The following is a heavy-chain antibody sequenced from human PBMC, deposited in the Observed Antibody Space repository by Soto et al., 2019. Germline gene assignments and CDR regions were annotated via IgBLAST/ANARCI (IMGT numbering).Heavy chain of an antibody. CDR1: GYSFTSYW. CDR2: IYPGDSEI. CDR3: VRQTRDGYTGSDYLDY. Sequence: PGESLKISCQGSGYSFTSYWIGWVRQMPGKGLQWMGIIYPGDSEIRYSPSFQGHVTISADKSISTAYLQWSSLKASDTAMYYCVRQTRDGYTGSDYLDYWGQGSLGTVSS. D-gene: IGHD5-12*01. J-gene: IGHJ4*02. V-gene: IGHV5-51*01.